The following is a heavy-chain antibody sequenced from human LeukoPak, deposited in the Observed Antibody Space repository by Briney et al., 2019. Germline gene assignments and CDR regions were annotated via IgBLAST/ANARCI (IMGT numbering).Heavy chain of an antibody. CDR3: ARRAKLGYCSSTSCSYYFDY. CDR1: GYSFTSYW. CDR2: IYPGDSDT. Sequence: GEPLKISCKGSGYSFTSYWIGWVRQMPGKGLEWMGIIYPGDSDTRYSPSFQGQVTISADKSIGTAYLQWSSLKASDTAMYYCARRAKLGYCSSTSCSYYFDYWGQGTLVTVSS. V-gene: IGHV5-51*01. J-gene: IGHJ4*02. D-gene: IGHD2-2*01.